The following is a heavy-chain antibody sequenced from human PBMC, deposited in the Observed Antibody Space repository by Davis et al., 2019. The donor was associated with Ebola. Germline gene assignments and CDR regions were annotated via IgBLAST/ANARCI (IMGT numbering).Heavy chain of an antibody. Sequence: ASVKVSCKAVGDTLTSYAMTWVRQAPGQGLEWMGWINPHNGNTNYAQNVQGRVTLTTDTSTSTAYMEVGSLRSDDTAVYYCARAQFPTTSDHWGQGTLVTVSS. CDR1: GDTLTSYA. D-gene: IGHD1-1*01. J-gene: IGHJ4*02. CDR3: ARAQFPTTSDH. V-gene: IGHV1-18*01. CDR2: INPHNGNT.